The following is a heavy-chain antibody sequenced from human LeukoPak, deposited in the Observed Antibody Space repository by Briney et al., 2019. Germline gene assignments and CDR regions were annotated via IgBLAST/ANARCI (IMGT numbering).Heavy chain of an antibody. Sequence: GGSLRLSCAASGFTFSSYAMSWVRQAPGKGLEWVSVISGSGGTTFYADSVKGRFTISRDNSKNTLFLQMNSLRAEDTAVYYCAKAPNSSWSPFDYWGQGTLVTVSS. J-gene: IGHJ4*02. CDR2: ISGSGGTT. CDR3: AKAPNSSWSPFDY. V-gene: IGHV3-23*01. D-gene: IGHD6-13*01. CDR1: GFTFSSYA.